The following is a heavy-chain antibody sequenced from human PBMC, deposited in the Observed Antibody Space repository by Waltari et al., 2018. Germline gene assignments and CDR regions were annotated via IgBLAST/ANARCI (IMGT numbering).Heavy chain of an antibody. J-gene: IGHJ4*02. D-gene: IGHD6-19*01. CDR3: ARGVRYSSGWCLYFDY. Sequence: QVQLQQWGAGLLKPSETLSLTCAVYGGSFSGYYWSWIRQPTGKGLEWIGEINHSGSTNYNPSLKSRVTISVDTSKNQFSLKLSSVTAADTAVYYCARGVRYSSGWCLYFDYWGQGTLVTVSS. V-gene: IGHV4-34*01. CDR1: GGSFSGYY. CDR2: INHSGST.